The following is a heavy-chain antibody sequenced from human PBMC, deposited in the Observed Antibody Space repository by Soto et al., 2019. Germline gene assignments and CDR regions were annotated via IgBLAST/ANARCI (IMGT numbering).Heavy chain of an antibody. CDR2: SYYTGSA. CDR3: AREAYYYDSSGYFSKYFDS. D-gene: IGHD3-22*01. CDR1: GGSISSGGYY. J-gene: IGHJ4*02. V-gene: IGHV4-31*03. Sequence: SETLSLTCTVSGGSISSGGYYWRWIRHHPGKGLEWIGYSYYTGSAYYNPSLKSRLTISVDTSNNQFSLKLSSVTAEDTAVYYCAREAYYYDSSGYFSKYFDSWGQGTLVTVSS.